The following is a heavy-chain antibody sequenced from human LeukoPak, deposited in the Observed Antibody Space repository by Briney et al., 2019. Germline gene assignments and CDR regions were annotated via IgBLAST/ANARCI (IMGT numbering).Heavy chain of an antibody. D-gene: IGHD1-1*01. Sequence: GGSLRLSCAASEFTFTTYGMHWVRQAPGKGLEWVAFIYYDGSNIYYADYVKGRFTISRDISKSTLYLQMDSLRAEDTAIYYCARDWKTNSFDYWGQGTLVTVSS. J-gene: IGHJ4*02. CDR1: EFTFTTYG. CDR2: IYYDGSNI. CDR3: ARDWKTNSFDY. V-gene: IGHV3-33*01.